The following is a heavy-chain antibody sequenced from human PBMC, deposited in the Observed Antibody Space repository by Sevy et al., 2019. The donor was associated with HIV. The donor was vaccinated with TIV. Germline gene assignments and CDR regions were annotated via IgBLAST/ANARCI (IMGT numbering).Heavy chain of an antibody. Sequence: GGSLRLSCAASGFTFSNAWMSWVRQAPGKGLEWVGRIKSKTDGGTTDYAAPVKGRFTISRDDSKNTLYLQMNSLKTEDTAVYYCAMTEYYYPTSGHSQFDYWGQGTLVTVSS. CDR1: GFTFSNAW. CDR3: AMTEYYYPTSGHSQFDY. J-gene: IGHJ4*02. CDR2: IKSKTDGGTT. D-gene: IGHD3-22*01. V-gene: IGHV3-15*01.